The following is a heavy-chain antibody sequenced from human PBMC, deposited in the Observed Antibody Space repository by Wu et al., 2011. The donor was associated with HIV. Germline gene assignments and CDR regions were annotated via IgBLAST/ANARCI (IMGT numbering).Heavy chain of an antibody. D-gene: IGHD2-15*01. CDR3: AREWVVAATPGDGWFDP. CDR1: GGTFSSYA. CDR2: IIPIFGTA. Sequence: QVQLVQSGAEVKKPGSSVKVSCKASGGTFSSYAISWVRQAPGQGLEWMGGIIPIFGTANYAQKFQGRVTITTDESTSTAYMELSSLRSEDTAVYYCAREWVVAATPGDGWFDPWGQGTLVTVSS. V-gene: IGHV1-69*05. J-gene: IGHJ5*02.